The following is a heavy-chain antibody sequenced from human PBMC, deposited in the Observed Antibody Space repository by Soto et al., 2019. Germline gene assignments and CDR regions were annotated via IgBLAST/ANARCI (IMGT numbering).Heavy chain of an antibody. CDR1: GYTFTSYG. D-gene: IGHD4-17*01. J-gene: IGHJ6*02. Sequence: ASVKVSCKASGYTFTSYGISWVRQAPGQGLEWMGWISAYNGNTNYAQKLQGRVTMTTDTSTSTAYMELRSLRSDDTAVYYCARVSVDNYGGGYYYYYGMDVWGQGTTVTVSS. CDR3: ARVSVDNYGGGYYYYYGMDV. CDR2: ISAYNGNT. V-gene: IGHV1-18*01.